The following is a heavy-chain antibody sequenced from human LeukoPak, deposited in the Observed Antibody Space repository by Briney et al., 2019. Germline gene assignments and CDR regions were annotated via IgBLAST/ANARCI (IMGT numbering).Heavy chain of an antibody. CDR2: IKTDGTST. J-gene: IGHJ4*02. V-gene: IGHV3-74*01. Sequence: GGSLRLSCAASGFPFSSYWMHWVRQAPGKGLVWVSRIKTDGTSTRYADSVEGRFTISRDNAKNTLYLQMNSLRAEDTAVYYCARDRWPSGFDSWGQGTLVTVSS. CDR3: ARDRWPSGFDS. CDR1: GFPFSSYW. D-gene: IGHD1-14*01.